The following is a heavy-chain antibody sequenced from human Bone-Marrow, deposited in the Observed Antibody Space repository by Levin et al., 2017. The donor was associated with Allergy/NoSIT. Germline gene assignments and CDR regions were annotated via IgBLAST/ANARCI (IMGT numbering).Heavy chain of an antibody. J-gene: IGHJ4*02. D-gene: IGHD2-8*01. V-gene: IGHV3-30*04. CDR3: ASGYCSNGVCYYLAY. Sequence: GGSLRLSCEASGFTFSSFAMHWVRQAPGKGLEWVAFISDDGTYKYYADSVKGRYTISRDDSKNTVYLQMNSLRAEDTAVYFCASGYCSNGVCYYLAYWGQGTLVTVSS. CDR1: GFTFSSFA. CDR2: ISDDGTYK.